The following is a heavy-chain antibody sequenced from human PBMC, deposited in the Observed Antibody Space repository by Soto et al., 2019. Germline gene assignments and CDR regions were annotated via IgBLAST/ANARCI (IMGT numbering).Heavy chain of an antibody. CDR3: GGYYYGSGSHTLDY. D-gene: IGHD3-10*01. V-gene: IGHV1-18*01. Sequence: QVQLVQSGAEVKKPGASVKVSCKASGYTFTSYGISWVRQAPGQGLEWMGWISAYNGNTNYAQKLQGRVTMTTDTSPRKAYKEPRSLRTDDKAVYYCGGYYYGSGSHTLDYWGQGTLVTVSS. J-gene: IGHJ4*02. CDR2: ISAYNGNT. CDR1: GYTFTSYG.